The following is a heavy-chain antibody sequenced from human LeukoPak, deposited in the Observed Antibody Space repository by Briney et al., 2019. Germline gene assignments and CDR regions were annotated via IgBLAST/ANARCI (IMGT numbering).Heavy chain of an antibody. D-gene: IGHD3-10*01. Sequence: PGGSLRLSCAASGFSLSTYAMSWVRQAPGKGPEWVSAISGAGGRTYYADSVKGRFTISRDNSKNTLYLQMDSLRAEDTAVYYCAKERADNGDRLRFAPGGQETLVTVS. CDR3: AKERADNGDRLRFAP. J-gene: IGHJ5*02. CDR1: GFSLSTYA. V-gene: IGHV3-23*01. CDR2: ISGAGGRT.